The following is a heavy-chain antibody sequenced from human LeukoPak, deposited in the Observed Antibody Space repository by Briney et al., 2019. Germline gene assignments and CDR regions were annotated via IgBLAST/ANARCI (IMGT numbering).Heavy chain of an antibody. CDR1: GGSISSYY. CDR3: ARDGRKPFFYYYYGMDV. Sequence: MPSETLSLTCTVSGGSISSYYWSWTRQPAGKGLEWIGRIYTSGSTNYNPSLKSRVTMSVDTSKNQFSLKLSSVTAADTAVYYCARDGRKPFFYYYYGMDVWGQGTTVTVSS. J-gene: IGHJ6*02. V-gene: IGHV4-4*07. CDR2: IYTSGST.